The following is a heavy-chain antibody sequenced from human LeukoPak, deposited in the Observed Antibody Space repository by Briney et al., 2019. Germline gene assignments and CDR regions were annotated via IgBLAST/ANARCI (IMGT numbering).Heavy chain of an antibody. CDR2: IYTSGST. CDR3: ARVRSSGWRLDAFDI. V-gene: IGHV4-4*07. J-gene: IGHJ3*02. D-gene: IGHD6-19*01. CDR1: GGSISSYY. Sequence: SETLSLTCTDSGGSISSYYWSWIRQPAGKGLEWIGRIYTSGSTNYNPSLKSRVTMSVDTSKNQFSLKLSSVTAADTAVYYCARVRSSGWRLDAFDIWGQGTMVTVSS.